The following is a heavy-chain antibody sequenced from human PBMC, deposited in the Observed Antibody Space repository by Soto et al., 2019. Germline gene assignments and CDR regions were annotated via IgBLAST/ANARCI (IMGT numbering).Heavy chain of an antibody. CDR3: AKEGGLSGSYYISSSYYFDY. J-gene: IGHJ4*02. CDR1: GFTFSSYG. D-gene: IGHD1-26*01. CDR2: ISYDGSNT. Sequence: QVQLVESGGGVVQPGRSLRLSCVASGFTFSSYGMHWVRQAPGEGLEWVAIISYDGSNTYYADSVKGRFTISRDNSKNTLCLQMNSLSPEDTSVYYCAKEGGLSGSYYISSSYYFDYWGQGSLVTVSS. V-gene: IGHV3-30*18.